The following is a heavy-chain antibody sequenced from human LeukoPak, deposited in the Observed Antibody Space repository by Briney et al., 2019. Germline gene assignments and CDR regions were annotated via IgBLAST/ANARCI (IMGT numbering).Heavy chain of an antibody. CDR1: GFTFSSYA. V-gene: IGHV3-23*01. Sequence: GGSLRLSCAASGFTFSSYAMSWVRQAPGKGLEGVSAISGSGGSTYYADSVKGRFTISRDNSKNTLYLQMNSLRAEDTAVHYCAKDFHYYDSSGSYYFDYWGQGTLVTVSS. D-gene: IGHD3-22*01. CDR3: AKDFHYYDSSGSYYFDY. CDR2: ISGSGGST. J-gene: IGHJ4*02.